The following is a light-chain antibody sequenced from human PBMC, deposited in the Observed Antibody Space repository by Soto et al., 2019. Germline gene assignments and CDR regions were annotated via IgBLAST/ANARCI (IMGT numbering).Light chain of an antibody. CDR1: SSAVGGYNF. CDR2: DVR. V-gene: IGLV2-14*03. Sequence: QSVLTQPASVSGSPGQSITISCTGTSSAVGGYNFVSWYQQHPGKAPKFIIYDVRNRPSGVSNRFSGSRSGNTASLTISGLQAEDEADYYFSSYTSSSTVIFGGGTKVTVL. J-gene: IGLJ2*01. CDR3: SSYTSSSTVI.